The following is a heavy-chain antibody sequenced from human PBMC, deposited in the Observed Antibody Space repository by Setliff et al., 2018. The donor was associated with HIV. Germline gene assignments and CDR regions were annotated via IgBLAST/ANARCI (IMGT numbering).Heavy chain of an antibody. J-gene: IGHJ4*02. CDR3: ARLSGDYYYFDY. D-gene: IGHD2-21*02. V-gene: IGHV4-4*09. CDR2: IYTSGST. CDR1: GGSISSYY. Sequence: SETLSLTCTVSGGSISSYYWSWIRQPPGKGLEWIGYIYTSGSTNYNPSLKSRVTISLDTSKNQFSLKLTSVTAADTAVYYGARLSGDYYYFDYWGQGTLVTVSS.